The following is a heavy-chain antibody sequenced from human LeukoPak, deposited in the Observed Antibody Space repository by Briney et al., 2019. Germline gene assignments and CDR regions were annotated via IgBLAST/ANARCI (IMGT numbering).Heavy chain of an antibody. CDR1: GGSISSGGYS. CDR3: ARAGESYSSSWSNWFDP. D-gene: IGHD6-13*01. Sequence: PSQTLSLTCAVSGGSISSGGYSWSWIRQPPGKGLEWIGYIYHSGSTYYNPSLKSRVTISVDRSKNQFSLKLSSVTAADTAVYYCARAGESYSSSWSNWFDPWGQGTLVTVSS. V-gene: IGHV4-30-2*01. J-gene: IGHJ5*02. CDR2: IYHSGST.